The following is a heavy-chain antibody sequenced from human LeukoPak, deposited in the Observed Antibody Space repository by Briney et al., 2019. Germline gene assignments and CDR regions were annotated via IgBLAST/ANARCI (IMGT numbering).Heavy chain of an antibody. CDR2: IKPDSGSS. V-gene: IGHV1-2*02. D-gene: IGHD6-19*01. CDR3: ARARVPIAVAGLYYFDY. CDR1: GYTFTAYY. J-gene: IGHJ4*02. Sequence: ASVNVSCKASGYTFTAYYIHWLRQAPGQGPEWMGWIKPDSGSSHYAQKFQGRVTMTRDTSSNSAYMDLTRLKSDDTAVYYCARARVPIAVAGLYYFDYWGQGALVTVSS.